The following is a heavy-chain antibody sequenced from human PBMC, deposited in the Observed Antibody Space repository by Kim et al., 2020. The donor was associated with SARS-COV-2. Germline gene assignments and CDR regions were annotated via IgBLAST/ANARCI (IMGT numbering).Heavy chain of an antibody. D-gene: IGHD3-22*01. CDR2: IIPIFGTA. Sequence: SVKVSCKASGGTFSSYAISWVRQAPGQGLEWMGGIIPIFGTANYAQKFQGRVTITADESTSTAYMELSSLRSEDTAVYYCAREDTLDSSGYYSVAFDIWGQGTMVTVSS. V-gene: IGHV1-69*13. CDR3: AREDTLDSSGYYSVAFDI. CDR1: GGTFSSYA. J-gene: IGHJ3*02.